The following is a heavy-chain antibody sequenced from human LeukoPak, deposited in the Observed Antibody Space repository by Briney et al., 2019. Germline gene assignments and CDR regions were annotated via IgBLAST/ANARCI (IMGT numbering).Heavy chain of an antibody. J-gene: IGHJ4*02. V-gene: IGHV3-15*01. Sequence: GGSLRLSCAASGFTFSNAWMSWVRQAPGKGLEWVGRIKDKAYGGTMDYAAPVKGRFTISRDDSKNTLYLQMNNLDTEDTGVYYCTTDPPGGFWGQGTLVTVSS. CDR2: IKDKAYGGTM. CDR1: GFTFSNAW. D-gene: IGHD6-25*01. CDR3: TTDPPGGF.